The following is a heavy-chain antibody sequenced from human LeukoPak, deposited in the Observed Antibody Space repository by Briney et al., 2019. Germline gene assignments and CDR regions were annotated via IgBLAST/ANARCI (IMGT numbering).Heavy chain of an antibody. CDR3: ARDKGYYDSSGYYPNYFDY. Sequence: GASVKVSCKASGYTFTGYYMHWVRQAPGQGLEWMGWINPNSGGTNYAQKLQGRVTMTTDTSTSTAYMELRSLRSDDTAVYYCARDKGYYDSSGYYPNYFDYWGQGTLVTVSS. CDR2: INPNSGGT. CDR1: GYTFTGYY. J-gene: IGHJ4*02. D-gene: IGHD3-22*01. V-gene: IGHV1-2*02.